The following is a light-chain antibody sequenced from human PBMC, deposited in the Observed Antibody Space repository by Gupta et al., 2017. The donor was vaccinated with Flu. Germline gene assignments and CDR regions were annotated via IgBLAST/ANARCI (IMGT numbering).Light chain of an antibody. CDR2: AAS. CDR3: QQSYSTPIT. Sequence: DIQMTQSPSSLSASVGDRVTITCRASQSISSYLNWYQQKPGKAPKLLIYAASSLQSGVPSRFSGSGSGTDFTLTIRSLQPEDFATYYCQQSYSTPITFGQGTRLESK. V-gene: IGKV1-39*01. CDR1: QSISSY. J-gene: IGKJ5*01.